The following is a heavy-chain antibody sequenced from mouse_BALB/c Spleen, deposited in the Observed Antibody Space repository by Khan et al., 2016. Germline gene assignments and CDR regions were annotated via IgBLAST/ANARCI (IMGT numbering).Heavy chain of an antibody. Sequence: EVQLQESGPGLVKPSQSLSLTCTVTGYSITSDYAWNWIRQFPGNKLEWMGYISYSGSTSYNPSLNSRISITRDTSKNQFFLQLNSVTTEDTATYYCASYYGNYYAMDYWGQGTSVTVSS. D-gene: IGHD2-1*01. V-gene: IGHV3-2*02. J-gene: IGHJ4*01. CDR1: GYSITSDYA. CDR3: ASYYGNYYAMDY. CDR2: ISYSGST.